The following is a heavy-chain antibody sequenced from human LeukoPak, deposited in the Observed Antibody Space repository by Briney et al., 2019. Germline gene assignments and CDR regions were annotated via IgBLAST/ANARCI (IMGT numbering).Heavy chain of an antibody. Sequence: GGSLRLSCAASGFTFSSYAMSWVRQAPGKGLEWVSAISGGGGSTYYADSVKGRFTISRDNSKNTLYLQMNSLRAEDTAVYYCAKDHSSSWYHEPAGYWGQGTLVTVSS. CDR1: GFTFSSYA. CDR3: AKDHSSSWYHEPAGY. D-gene: IGHD6-13*01. CDR2: ISGGGGST. J-gene: IGHJ4*02. V-gene: IGHV3-23*01.